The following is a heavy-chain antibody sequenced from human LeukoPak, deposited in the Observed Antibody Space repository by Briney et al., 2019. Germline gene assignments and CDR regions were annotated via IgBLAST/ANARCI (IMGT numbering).Heavy chain of an antibody. CDR2: IKWNGGRT. J-gene: IGHJ6*03. D-gene: IGHD3-3*01. V-gene: IGHV3-20*04. CDR3: ARGGITIFGVVIYMDV. Sequence: GGSLRLSCAASGFTFDDYGMSWVPQAPGKGLEWVSGIKWNGGRTGYADSVKGRFTISRDNAKNSLYLQMNSLRAEDTALYCCARGGITIFGVVIYMDVWGKGTTVTVSS. CDR1: GFTFDDYG.